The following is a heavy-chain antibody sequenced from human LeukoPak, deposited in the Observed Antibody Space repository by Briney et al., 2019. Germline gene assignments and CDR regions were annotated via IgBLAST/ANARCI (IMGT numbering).Heavy chain of an antibody. CDR1: GYTFASHF. D-gene: IGHD3-22*01. Sequence: ASVKVSCKASGYTFASHFMHWVRQAPGQGLEWMGRSNPRGGSTSYTQKFQGRVTMTRDTSTSTVYMELSSLRSEDTAVYYCARVKSYYYDTSDKDAFDIWGQGTMVTVSS. V-gene: IGHV1-46*01. CDR3: ARVKSYYYDTSDKDAFDI. J-gene: IGHJ3*02. CDR2: SNPRGGST.